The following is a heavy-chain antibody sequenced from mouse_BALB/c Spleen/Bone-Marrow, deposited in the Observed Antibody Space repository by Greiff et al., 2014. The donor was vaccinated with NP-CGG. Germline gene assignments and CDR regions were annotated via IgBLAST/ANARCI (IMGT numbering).Heavy chain of an antibody. CDR1: GFTFSSYA. V-gene: IGHV5-9-3*01. CDR3: ARQDYYGSSPHWYFDV. J-gene: IGHJ1*01. CDR2: ISSGGSYT. Sequence: EVNLVESGGGLVKPGGSLKLSCAASGFTFSSYAMSWVRQTPEKRLEWVATISSGGSYTYYADSVKGRSTISRDTAKNTLYLQMSSLRSEDTAIYYCARQDYYGSSPHWYFDVWGAGTTVTVSS. D-gene: IGHD1-1*01.